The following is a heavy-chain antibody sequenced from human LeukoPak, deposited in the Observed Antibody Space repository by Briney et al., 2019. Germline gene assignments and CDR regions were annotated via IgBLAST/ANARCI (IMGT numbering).Heavy chain of an antibody. Sequence: QAGGSLRLSCAASGFTFSNYDMHWVRQAPGKGLEWVSGIGTAGDTYYTGSVKGRFTISREDVKSSLYLQMSSLRAGDTAVYYCARAISDYYELKTGGYRPPWWYFDLWGRGTLVAVSS. CDR1: GFTFSNYD. CDR2: IGTAGDT. D-gene: IGHD3-22*01. V-gene: IGHV3-13*01. CDR3: ARAISDYYELKTGGYRPPWWYFDL. J-gene: IGHJ2*01.